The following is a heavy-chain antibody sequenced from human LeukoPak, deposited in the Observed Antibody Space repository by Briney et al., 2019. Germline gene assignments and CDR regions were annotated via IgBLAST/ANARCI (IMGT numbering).Heavy chain of an antibody. J-gene: IGHJ6*02. D-gene: IGHD2-8*02. CDR1: GGSVSSSHY. Sequence: SETLSLTCTVSGGSVSSSHYWGWIRQPPGKGLEWIGSIYYGGSTYYNASLRSRVTTSVDTSKNQFSLKLNSVTAADTAVYYCARDPSVIGGVYYYYYGMDVWGQGTTVTVSS. V-gene: IGHV4-39*07. CDR2: IYYGGST. CDR3: ARDPSVIGGVYYYYYGMDV.